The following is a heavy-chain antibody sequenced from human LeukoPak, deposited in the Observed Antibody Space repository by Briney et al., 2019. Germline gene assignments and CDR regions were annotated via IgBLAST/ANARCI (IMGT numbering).Heavy chain of an antibody. CDR3: ARDDSIATSGSD. D-gene: IGHD6-13*01. V-gene: IGHV3-21*01. CDR1: GFTFSSDA. J-gene: IGHJ4*02. CDR2: INSRSTHT. Sequence: GGSLRLSCAGSGFTFSSDAMNWVRQAPGKGLEWVSSINSRSTHTAYADSVKGRFTISRDNSERTLYLQMNSLRTEDTALYYCARDDSIATSGSDWGQGTLVTVSS.